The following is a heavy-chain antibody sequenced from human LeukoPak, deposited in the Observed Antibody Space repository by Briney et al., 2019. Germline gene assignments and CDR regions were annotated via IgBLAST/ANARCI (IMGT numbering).Heavy chain of an antibody. D-gene: IGHD5-24*01. J-gene: IGHJ5*02. CDR1: GGTFSIYA. Sequence: ASVKVSCKASGGTFSIYAISWVRQAPGQGLEWMGWMNPNSGNTGYAQKFQGRVTMTRNTSISTAYMELSSLRSEDTAVYYCATWQRWFDPRGQGTLVTVSS. CDR2: MNPNSGNT. CDR3: ATWQRWFDP. V-gene: IGHV1-8*02.